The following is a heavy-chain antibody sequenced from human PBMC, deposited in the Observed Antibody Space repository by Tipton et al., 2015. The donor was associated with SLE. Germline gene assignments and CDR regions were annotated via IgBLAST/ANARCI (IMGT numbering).Heavy chain of an antibody. CDR2: ISAYNGNT. D-gene: IGHD6-13*01. CDR3: AKGPAAAGTGMYYFDY. V-gene: IGHV1-18*01. CDR1: GYTFTSYG. J-gene: IGHJ4*02. Sequence: QLVQSGPEVKKPGASVKVSCKASGYTFTSYGISWVRQAPGQGLEWMGWISAYNGNTNYAQKLQGRVTMTTDTSTSTAYMELRSLRAEDTAVYYCAKGPAAAGTGMYYFDYWGQGTLVTVAS.